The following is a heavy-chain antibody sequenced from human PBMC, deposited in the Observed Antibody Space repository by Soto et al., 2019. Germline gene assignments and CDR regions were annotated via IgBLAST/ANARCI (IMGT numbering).Heavy chain of an antibody. CDR2: INDSGDI. J-gene: IGHJ6*03. D-gene: IGHD3-10*02. CDR3: ARGLILVFGQLSRRGGYYYCMDV. Sequence: QVQLQQWGAGLLKPSETLSLTCAVYGGSFSGYQWSWIRQTPGKGLEWIGGINDSGDINYNPSLKSRVTILVDSPKTQISLRLSSVTAADTAGYYCARGLILVFGQLSRRGGYYYCMDVWGKGTTVTVSS. CDR1: GGSFSGYQ. V-gene: IGHV4-34*01.